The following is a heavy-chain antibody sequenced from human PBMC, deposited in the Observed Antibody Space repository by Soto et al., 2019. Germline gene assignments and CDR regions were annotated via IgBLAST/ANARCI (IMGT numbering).Heavy chain of an antibody. J-gene: IGHJ6*01. V-gene: IGHV1-3*01. CDR1: GYSTNSYA. CDR3: ARDTAPSDV. CDR2: INAGNGNT. D-gene: IGHD4-17*01. Sequence: ASLKVSCKSSGYSTNSYAIHCLHQATGQRLEWMVWINAGNGNTKYSQKLQGRVTITRDTYASTAYMELSSLRSEDTAVYHRARDTAPSDVWGEGTTVTGSS.